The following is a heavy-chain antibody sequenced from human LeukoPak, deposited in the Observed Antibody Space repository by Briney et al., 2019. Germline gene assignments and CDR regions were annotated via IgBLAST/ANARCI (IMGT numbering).Heavy chain of an antibody. CDR2: ISSSSSTI. V-gene: IGHV3-48*04. CDR3: ARVPFGSGSYSTLDY. J-gene: IGHJ4*02. Sequence: GGSLRLSCAASGFTFNSYSMNWVRQAPGKGLEWVSYISSSSSTIYYADSVKGRFTISRDNAKNSLFLQMKSLRAEDTAVYYCARVPFGSGSYSTLDYWGQGTLVTVSS. D-gene: IGHD3-10*01. CDR1: GFTFNSYS.